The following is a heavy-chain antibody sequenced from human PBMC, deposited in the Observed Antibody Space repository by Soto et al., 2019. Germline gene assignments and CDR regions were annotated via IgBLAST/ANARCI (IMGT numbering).Heavy chain of an antibody. CDR2: IIPIFGTA. D-gene: IGHD3-22*01. CDR3: ARHGYYDSSGYYPAYYYYGMDV. V-gene: IGHV1-69*13. J-gene: IGHJ6*02. CDR1: GGTFSSYA. Sequence: SVKVSCKASGGTFSSYAISWVRQAPGQGLEWMGGIIPIFGTANYAQKFQGRVTITADESTSTAYMELSSLRSEDTAVYYCARHGYYDSSGYYPAYYYYGMDVWGQGTTVTVSS.